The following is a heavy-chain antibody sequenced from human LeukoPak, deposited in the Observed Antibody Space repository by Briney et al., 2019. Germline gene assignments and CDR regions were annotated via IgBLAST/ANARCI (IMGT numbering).Heavy chain of an antibody. D-gene: IGHD3-3*01. CDR2: INPNSGGT. V-gene: IGHV1-2*02. CDR1: GYTFTGYY. CDR3: ARGQDGSGYLRFDY. Sequence: ASVKVSCQASGYTFTGYYMHWVRQAPGQGLEWMGWINPNSGGTNYAQKFQGRVTMTRDTSISTAYMELSRLRSDDTAVYYCARGQDGSGYLRFDYWSQGTLVTVSS. J-gene: IGHJ4*02.